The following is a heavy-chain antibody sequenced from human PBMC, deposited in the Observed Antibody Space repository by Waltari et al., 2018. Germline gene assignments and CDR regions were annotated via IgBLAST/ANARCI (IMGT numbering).Heavy chain of an antibody. J-gene: IGHJ6*03. V-gene: IGHV4-61*02. D-gene: IGHD3-10*01. CDR3: ARTTMVRGVPIYSDYYYYMDV. Sequence: QVQLQESGPGLVKPSQTLSLTCTVSGGSISSGSYYWSWIRQPAGKGLEWIGRIYTSGSTNYNPSLKSRVTISVDTSKNQFSLKLSSVTAADTAVYYCARTTMVRGVPIYSDYYYYMDVWGKGTTVTVSS. CDR1: GGSISSGSYY. CDR2: IYTSGST.